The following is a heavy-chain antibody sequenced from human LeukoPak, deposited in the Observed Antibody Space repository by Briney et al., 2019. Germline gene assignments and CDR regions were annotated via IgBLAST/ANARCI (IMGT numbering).Heavy chain of an antibody. J-gene: IGHJ4*02. V-gene: IGHV3-21*01. CDR1: GFTYSSYS. D-gene: IGHD3-3*01. Sequence: GGSLRLSSAASGFTYSSYSMNWVRQAPGKGLEWVSSISSSSSYIYYADSVKGRFTISRDNAKNSLYLQMNSLRAEDTAVYYCASSFGVVIIDYWGQGTLVTVSS. CDR2: ISSSSSYI. CDR3: ASSFGVVIIDY.